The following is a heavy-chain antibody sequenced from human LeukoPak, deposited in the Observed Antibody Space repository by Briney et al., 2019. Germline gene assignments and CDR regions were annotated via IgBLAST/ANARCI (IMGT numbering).Heavy chain of an antibody. D-gene: IGHD1-26*01. V-gene: IGHV3-7*05. Sequence: GGSLRLSCAASGFTFSSNWMSWARQAPGKGLEWVANIKQDGSEKYYVDSVKGRFTISRDNTKNSLSLQMNSLRAEDTAVYYCARDHDTTPFDFWGQGTLVTVSS. J-gene: IGHJ4*02. CDR1: GFTFSSNW. CDR3: ARDHDTTPFDF. CDR2: IKQDGSEK.